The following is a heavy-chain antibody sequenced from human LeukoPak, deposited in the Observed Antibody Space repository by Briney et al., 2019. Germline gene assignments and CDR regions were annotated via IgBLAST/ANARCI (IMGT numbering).Heavy chain of an antibody. V-gene: IGHV4-39*01. CDR1: GGLISSSSNY. Sequence: PSETLSLTCTVSGGLISSSSNYWGWIRQPAGKGLEWIGSIHYSGNTYYNPSLKSRVTISVDTSKNQFSLKLSSVTAADTAVYYCARPTFASYSSGYHYWGQGTLVTVSS. J-gene: IGHJ4*02. CDR3: ARPTFASYSSGYHY. CDR2: IHYSGNT. D-gene: IGHD3-22*01.